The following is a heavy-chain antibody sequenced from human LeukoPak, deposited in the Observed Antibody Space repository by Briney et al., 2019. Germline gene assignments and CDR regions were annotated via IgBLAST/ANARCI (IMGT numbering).Heavy chain of an antibody. CDR2: IYTSGST. D-gene: IGHD2-21*02. CDR3: ARDSCGGDCQGERWFDP. Sequence: PSQTLSLTCAVSGGSISSGGYSWSWIRQPAGKGLEWIGRIYTSGSTNYNPSLKSRVTMSVDTSKNQFSLKLSSVTAADTAVYYCARDSCGGDCQGERWFDPWGQGTLVTVSS. CDR1: GGSISSGGYS. V-gene: IGHV4-61*02. J-gene: IGHJ5*02.